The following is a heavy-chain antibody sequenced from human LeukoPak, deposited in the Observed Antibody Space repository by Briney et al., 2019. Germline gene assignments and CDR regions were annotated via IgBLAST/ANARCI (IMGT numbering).Heavy chain of an antibody. J-gene: IGHJ3*01. CDR2: VFYSGGT. CDR1: GGSTTGYF. CDR3: ARHMSVTYDAFDL. D-gene: IGHD2-21*02. Sequence: SETLSLTCTISGGSTTGYFWSWIRQPPGKGLEWIGYVFYSGGTLYNPSLESRVTISVDTSKTHFSLELTSVAAADTAVYYCARHMSVTYDAFDLWGRGTMVTVSS. V-gene: IGHV4-59*08.